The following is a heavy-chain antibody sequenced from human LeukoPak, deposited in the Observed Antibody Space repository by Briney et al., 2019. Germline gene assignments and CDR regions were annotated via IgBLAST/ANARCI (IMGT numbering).Heavy chain of an antibody. D-gene: IGHD6-6*01. CDR1: GGSISSYY. CDR3: ARAEYSSSGDAFDI. V-gene: IGHV4-59*01. CDR2: IYYSGST. J-gene: IGHJ3*02. Sequence: SETLSLTCTVSGGSISSYYWSWIRQPPGKGLEWIGYIYYSGSTNYNPSLKSRVTISVDTSKNQFSLKLSSVTAADTAVYYCARAEYSSSGDAFDIWGQGTMVTVSS.